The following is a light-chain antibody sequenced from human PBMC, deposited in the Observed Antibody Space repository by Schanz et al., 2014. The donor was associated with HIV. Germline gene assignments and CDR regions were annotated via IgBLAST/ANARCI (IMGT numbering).Light chain of an antibody. J-gene: IGKJ2*01. CDR3: QQTYIVTPYT. Sequence: DIQMTQSPSPLSASVGDRVTITCRASQDISNSLAWYQQKPGRPPKLLIYEASTLETGVPSRFSGSGSGTEFTLTITSLLFEDFATYYCQQTYIVTPYTFGQGTKVE. CDR1: QDISNS. CDR2: EAS. V-gene: IGKV1-39*01.